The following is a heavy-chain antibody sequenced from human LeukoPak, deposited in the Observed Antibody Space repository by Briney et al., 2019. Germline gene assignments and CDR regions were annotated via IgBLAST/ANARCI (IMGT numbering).Heavy chain of an antibody. Sequence: ASVKVSCKASGYTFTSYGISWVRQAPGQGLEWMGWISAYNGNTNYAQKLQGRVTMTTDTSTSTAYMELRSLRSDDTAVYYCAITRGYSSSDAFDIWGQGTMVTVSS. D-gene: IGHD6-13*01. J-gene: IGHJ3*02. CDR3: AITRGYSSSDAFDI. V-gene: IGHV1-18*01. CDR1: GYTFTSYG. CDR2: ISAYNGNT.